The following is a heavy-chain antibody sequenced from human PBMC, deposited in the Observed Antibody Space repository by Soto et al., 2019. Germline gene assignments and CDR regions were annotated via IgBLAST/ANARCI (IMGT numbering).Heavy chain of an antibody. CDR1: GDSVSSNSVG. Sequence: SQTLSLTCVISGDSVSSNSVGWNWIRQSPSRGLEWLGRTYYRSKWYNEYAVSVKSRVTINPDTSKNQFSLQLKFVTPEDTAVYYCARVGRYYFDYWGQGTLVTVLL. J-gene: IGHJ4*02. D-gene: IGHD1-26*01. CDR2: TYYRSKWYN. V-gene: IGHV6-1*01. CDR3: ARVGRYYFDY.